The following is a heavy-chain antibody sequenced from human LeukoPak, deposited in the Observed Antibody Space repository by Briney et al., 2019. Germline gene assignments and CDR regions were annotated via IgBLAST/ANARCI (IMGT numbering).Heavy chain of an antibody. CDR1: GGSIRTNGYY. J-gene: IGHJ5*02. Sequence: PSETLSLTCTVSGGSIRTNGYYWGWIRQTPGKGLEWIGSIYYSGITYYNPSLKSRVTISVDTSRNQFSLKMTSVTAADTAVYYCARDLRSGSYLGPWGQGTLSPSPQ. CDR2: IYYSGIT. D-gene: IGHD1-26*01. V-gene: IGHV4-39*07. CDR3: ARDLRSGSYLGP.